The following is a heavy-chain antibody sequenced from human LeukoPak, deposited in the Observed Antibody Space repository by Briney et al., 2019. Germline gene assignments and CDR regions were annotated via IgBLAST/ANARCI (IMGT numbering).Heavy chain of an antibody. CDR1: GFTFSSYW. V-gene: IGHV3-74*01. CDR3: ARSSGYRSSWYDY. CDR2: INSDGSST. J-gene: IGHJ4*02. Sequence: GGSLRLSCAASGFTFSSYWMHWVRQAPGKGLVWVSRINSDGSSTSYADSVTGRFTISRDNAKNTLYLQMNSLRAEDTAVYYCARSSGYRSSWYDYWGQGTLVTVSS. D-gene: IGHD6-13*01.